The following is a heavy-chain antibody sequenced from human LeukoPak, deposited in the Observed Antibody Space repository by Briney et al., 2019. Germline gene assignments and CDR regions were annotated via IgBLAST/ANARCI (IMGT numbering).Heavy chain of an antibody. V-gene: IGHV4-31*03. CDR3: ARAGSYRWFDP. D-gene: IGHD3-10*01. CDR1: GGSLSSGGYY. CDR2: IYYSGST. J-gene: IGHJ5*02. Sequence: SETLSLTCSVSGGSLSSGGYYWSGIRQHPGKGLEYIGHIYYSGSTDYTPSLKSRVTISIDTSKNQFSLKVTSVTAADTAVYYCARAGSYRWFDPWGQGTLVTVSS.